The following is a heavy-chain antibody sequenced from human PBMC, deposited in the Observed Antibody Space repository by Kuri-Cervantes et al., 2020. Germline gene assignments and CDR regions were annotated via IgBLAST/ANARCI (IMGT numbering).Heavy chain of an antibody. CDR2: IYHTGST. CDR3: ARTPLSTVAYMDV. CDR1: GYSISSGFY. J-gene: IGHJ6*03. V-gene: IGHV4-38-2*01. Sequence: GSLRLSCAVSGYSISSGFYWGWTRQPPGKGLEWIGIIYHTGSTYYNPSLKSRVTISVDTSKNQFSLRLSSLAAADTAIYYCARTPLSTVAYMDVWGQGTTVTVSS. D-gene: IGHD4-23*01.